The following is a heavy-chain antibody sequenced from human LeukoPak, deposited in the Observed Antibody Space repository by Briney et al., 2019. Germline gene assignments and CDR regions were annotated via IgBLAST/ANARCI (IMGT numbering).Heavy chain of an antibody. V-gene: IGHV3-30*18. CDR2: ISYDGSNK. Sequence: PGGSLRLSCEASGFTFSSYGMHWVRQAPGKGLEWVAVISYDGSNKYYADSVKGRFTISRDNSKNTLYLQMNSLRAEDTAVYYCANERSTLVSDAFDIWGQGTMVTVSS. CDR1: GFTFSSYG. CDR3: ANERSTLVSDAFDI. J-gene: IGHJ3*02.